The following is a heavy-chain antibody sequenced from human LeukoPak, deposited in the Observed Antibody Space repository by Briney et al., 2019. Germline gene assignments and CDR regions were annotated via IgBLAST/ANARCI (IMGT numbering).Heavy chain of an antibody. D-gene: IGHD5-18*01. V-gene: IGHV4-34*01. Sequence: PSEALSLTCAVYGGSFSGYYWSWIRKPPGKGLEWIGEINHSGSTNYNPSLKSRVTISVDTSKNQFSLKLSSVTAADTAVYYCASDTGVGGYSYGYLYWVQGTLVTVSS. CDR1: GGSFSGYY. CDR2: INHSGST. J-gene: IGHJ4*02. CDR3: ASDTGVGGYSYGYLY.